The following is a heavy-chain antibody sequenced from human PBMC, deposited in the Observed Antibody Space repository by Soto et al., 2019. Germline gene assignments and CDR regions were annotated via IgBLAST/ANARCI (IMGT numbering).Heavy chain of an antibody. CDR3: ARDFLYYDYVWGSYRNGMDV. J-gene: IGHJ6*02. V-gene: IGHV3-64*04. Sequence: PGGSLRLSCAASGFTFSNYEMHWVRQAPGKGLEYVSGISNNRGYTYYANSVKGRFTISRDNAKNTLYLQMNSLRAEDTAVYYCARDFLYYDYVWGSYRNGMDVWGQGTTVTVSS. CDR1: GFTFSNYE. D-gene: IGHD3-16*02. CDR2: ISNNRGYT.